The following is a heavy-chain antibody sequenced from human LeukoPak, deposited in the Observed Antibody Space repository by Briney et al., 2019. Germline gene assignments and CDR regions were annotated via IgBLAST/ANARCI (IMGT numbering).Heavy chain of an antibody. CDR3: ARGVEQHPPPQFDY. Sequence: SETLSLTCTVSGGSISSGGYYWSWIRQHPGKGLEWIGYIYYSGSTYYNPSLKSRVTISVDTSKNQFSLKLSSVTAADTAVYYCARGVEQHPPPQFDYWGQGTLVTVSS. CDR2: IYYSGST. J-gene: IGHJ4*02. D-gene: IGHD6-13*01. V-gene: IGHV4-31*03. CDR1: GGSISSGGYY.